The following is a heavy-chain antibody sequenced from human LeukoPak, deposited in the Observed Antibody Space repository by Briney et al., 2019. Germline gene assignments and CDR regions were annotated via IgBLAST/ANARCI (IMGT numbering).Heavy chain of an antibody. D-gene: IGHD6-13*01. CDR2: ISSSSSYI. CDR1: GFTFSSYS. CDR3: ARVRGYSSNRRAFDI. V-gene: IGHV3-21*01. Sequence: GGSLRLSCAASGFTFSSYSMNWVRQGPGKGLEWVSSISSSSSYIYYADSVKGRFTISRDNAKNSLYLQMNSLRAEDTAVYYCARVRGYSSNRRAFDIWGQGTMVTVSS. J-gene: IGHJ3*02.